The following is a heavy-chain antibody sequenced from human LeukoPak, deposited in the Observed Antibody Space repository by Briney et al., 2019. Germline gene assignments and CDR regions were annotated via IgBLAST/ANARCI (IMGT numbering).Heavy chain of an antibody. Sequence: QSGGSLRLSCAASGFTFSSYAMSWVRQAPGKGLEWVPAISGSGGSTYYADSVKGRFTISRDNSKNTLYLQMNSLRAEDTAVYYCAKDRYDGYKDFDYWGQGTLVTVSS. V-gene: IGHV3-23*01. CDR3: AKDRYDGYKDFDY. CDR2: ISGSGGST. J-gene: IGHJ4*02. D-gene: IGHD5-24*01. CDR1: GFTFSSYA.